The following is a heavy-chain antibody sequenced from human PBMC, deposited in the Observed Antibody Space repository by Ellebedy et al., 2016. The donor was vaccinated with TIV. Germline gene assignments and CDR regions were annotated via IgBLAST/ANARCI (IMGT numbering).Heavy chain of an antibody. CDR1: GFTFSTSW. D-gene: IGHD4-23*01. CDR2: IKYDGSEK. Sequence: GESLKISCGGSGFTFSTSWMDWVRQAPGRGLEWVANIKYDGSEKYYVDSVKGRFTISRDNAKNSLYLQMNSLRAGDTAVYYCARDQGPYGGNPSPMGYWGQGTLVTVSS. CDR3: ARDQGPYGGNPSPMGY. J-gene: IGHJ4*02. V-gene: IGHV3-7*01.